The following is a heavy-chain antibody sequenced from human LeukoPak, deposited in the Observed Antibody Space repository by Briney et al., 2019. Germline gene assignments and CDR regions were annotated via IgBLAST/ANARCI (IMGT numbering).Heavy chain of an antibody. CDR3: AKDPSAAAMAPYFDY. V-gene: IGHV3-30*02. D-gene: IGHD5-18*01. CDR1: GFTFSSYG. Sequence: PGESLRLSCAASGFTFSSYGMHWVRQAPGKGLEWVAFIRYDGSNKYYADSVKGRLTISRDNSKNTLYLQMNSLRAEDTAVYYCAKDPSAAAMAPYFDYWGQGTLVTVSS. CDR2: IRYDGSNK. J-gene: IGHJ4*02.